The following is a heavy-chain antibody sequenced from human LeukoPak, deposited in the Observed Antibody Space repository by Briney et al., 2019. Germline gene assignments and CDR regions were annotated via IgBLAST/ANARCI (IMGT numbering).Heavy chain of an antibody. Sequence: PSETLSLTCTVCGRSISSYYWSWMRQPPGKGLEWIGYMYYSGSTNYNPSLKSRVTISVDTSKNQFSLKPSSVTAADTAMYYCARGSGWFGALDHLFLFDPRGQGTLVTVSS. CDR1: GRSISSYY. J-gene: IGHJ5*02. CDR3: ARGSGWFGALDHLFLFDP. V-gene: IGHV4-59*01. D-gene: IGHD3-10*01. CDR2: MYYSGST.